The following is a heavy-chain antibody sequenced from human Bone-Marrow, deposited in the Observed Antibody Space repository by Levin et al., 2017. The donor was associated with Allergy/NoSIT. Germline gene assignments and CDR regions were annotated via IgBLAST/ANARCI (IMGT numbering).Heavy chain of an antibody. Sequence: LSLTCAASGFIFDSLGMHWVRQTPGKGLEWLAVISYDGTDKYYADSVRGRFTISRDNSQNTLTLQMNSLRPEDTAIYYCAKVAVYGSGSYYNDYKFFGMDVWGQGTTVAVSS. V-gene: IGHV3-33*05. CDR1: GFIFDSLG. J-gene: IGHJ6*02. CDR3: AKVAVYGSGSYYNDYKFFGMDV. CDR2: ISYDGTDK. D-gene: IGHD3-10*01.